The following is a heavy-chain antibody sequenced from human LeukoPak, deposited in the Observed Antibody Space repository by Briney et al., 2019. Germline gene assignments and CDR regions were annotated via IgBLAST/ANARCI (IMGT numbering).Heavy chain of an antibody. CDR2: IYPGNSDT. V-gene: IGHV5-51*01. CDR3: ARRLVSETVTPWDGMDV. D-gene: IGHD4-17*01. J-gene: IGHJ6*02. CDR1: GYNLINYW. Sequence: GESLKISCEGTGYNLINYWIGWVRQMPGKGLEWMGIIYPGNSDTRYSPTFQGQVTISVDKSISTAYLRWRSLKASDTAMYYCARRLVSETVTPWDGMDVWGQGTTVTVSS.